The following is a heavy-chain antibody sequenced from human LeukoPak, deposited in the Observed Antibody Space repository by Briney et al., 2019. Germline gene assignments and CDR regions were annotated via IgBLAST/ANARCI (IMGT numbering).Heavy chain of an antibody. Sequence: PGGSLRLSCAASGFTFSSYAMSWVRQAPGRGLEWVSAISGSGGSTYYADSVKGRFTISRDNSKNTLYLQMNSLRAEDTAVYYCAKDQIAAAGNSGMDVWGQGTTVTVSS. CDR3: AKDQIAAAGNSGMDV. D-gene: IGHD6-13*01. V-gene: IGHV3-23*01. CDR2: ISGSGGST. CDR1: GFTFSSYA. J-gene: IGHJ6*02.